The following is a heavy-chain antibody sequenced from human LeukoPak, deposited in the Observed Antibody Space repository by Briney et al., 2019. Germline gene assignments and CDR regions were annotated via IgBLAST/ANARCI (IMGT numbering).Heavy chain of an antibody. CDR2: ISSSGSTI. Sequence: PGGSLRLSCAASGFTFSSYEMNWVRQAPGKGLEWVSYISSSGSTIYYADSVKGRFTISRDNAKNSLYLQMNSLRAEDTAVYYCARSIFVWELLNAFDIWGQGTMVTVSS. D-gene: IGHD1-26*01. CDR3: ARSIFVWELLNAFDI. J-gene: IGHJ3*02. V-gene: IGHV3-48*03. CDR1: GFTFSSYE.